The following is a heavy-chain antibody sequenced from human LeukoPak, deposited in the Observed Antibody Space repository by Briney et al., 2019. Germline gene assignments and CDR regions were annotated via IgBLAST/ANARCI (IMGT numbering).Heavy chain of an antibody. J-gene: IGHJ6*03. V-gene: IGHV4-34*01. D-gene: IGHD3-3*01. CDR3: ARLEWLFPCYYYMDV. Sequence: SETLSLTCAVYGGSFSGYYWSWIRQPPGKGLEWIGEINHSGSTNYNPSLKSRVTISVDTSKNQFSLKLSSVTAADTAVYYCARLEWLFPCYYYMDVWGKGTTVTVSS. CDR2: INHSGST. CDR1: GGSFSGYY.